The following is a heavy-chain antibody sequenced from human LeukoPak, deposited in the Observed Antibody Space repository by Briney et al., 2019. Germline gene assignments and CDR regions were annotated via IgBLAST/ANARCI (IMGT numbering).Heavy chain of an antibody. D-gene: IGHD1-26*01. V-gene: IGHV1-24*01. CDR3: ATVSPLIVGAPNSNMDV. Sequence: ASVKVSCKVSGYTLTELSMHWVRPATGKGLEWMGGFDPEDGETIYAQKFQGRVTMTEDTSTDTAYMELSSLRSEDTAVYYCATVSPLIVGAPNSNMDVWGKGTTVTISS. CDR2: FDPEDGET. CDR1: GYTLTELS. J-gene: IGHJ6*03.